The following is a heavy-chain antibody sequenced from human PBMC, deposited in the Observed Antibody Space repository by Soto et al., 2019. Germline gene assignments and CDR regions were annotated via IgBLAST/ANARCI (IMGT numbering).Heavy chain of an antibody. CDR3: ARASTDYDILTGSTDDAFDI. CDR1: GYTFTSYY. V-gene: IGHV1-46*03. CDR2: INPSGGST. J-gene: IGHJ3*02. D-gene: IGHD3-9*01. Sequence: ASVKVSCKASGYTFTSYYMHWVRQAPGQGLEGMGIINPSGGSTSYAQKFQGRVTMTRDTSTSTVYMELSSLRSEDTAVYYCARASTDYDILTGSTDDAFDIWGQGTTVTVSS.